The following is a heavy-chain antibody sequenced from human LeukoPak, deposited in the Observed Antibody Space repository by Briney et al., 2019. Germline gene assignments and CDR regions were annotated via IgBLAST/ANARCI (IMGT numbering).Heavy chain of an antibody. J-gene: IGHJ4*02. CDR3: ARSYYYDSSGYYPPTDY. D-gene: IGHD3-22*01. CDR2: INTNTGNP. CDR1: GYTFTSYA. V-gene: IGHV7-4-1*02. Sequence: ASVKVSCKASGYTFTSYAMNWVRQAPGQGLEWMGWINTNTGNPTYAQGFTGRFVFSLDTSVSTAYLQISSLKAEDTAVYYCARSYYYDSSGYYPPTDYWGQGTLVTVSS.